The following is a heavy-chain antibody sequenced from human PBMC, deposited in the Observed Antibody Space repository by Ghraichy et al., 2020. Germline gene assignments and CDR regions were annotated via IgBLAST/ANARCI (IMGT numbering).Heavy chain of an antibody. CDR3: TTDPDCSGASCYSDY. CDR2: IKSKTDGGTT. D-gene: IGHD2-15*01. J-gene: IGHJ4*02. V-gene: IGHV3-15*01. CDR1: GFTFSNAW. Sequence: GESLRLSCAASGFTFSNAWMSWVRQAPGKGLEWVGRIKSKTDGGTTDYAAPVKGRFTISRDDSKNTLYLQMNSLKTEDTAVYYCTTDPDCSGASCYSDYWGQGTLVTVSS.